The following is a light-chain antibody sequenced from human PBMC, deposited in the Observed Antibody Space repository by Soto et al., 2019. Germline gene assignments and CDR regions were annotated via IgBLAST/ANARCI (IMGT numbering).Light chain of an antibody. CDR3: GSSTSSSTYV. CDR1: SNDVGIYNY. J-gene: IGLJ1*01. Sequence: QSALTQPASVSGSPGQSITISCTGTSNDVGIYNYVSWYQHHPGKAPKLMIYEVSNRPSGVSNRFSGSKSGNTASLTISGLQXXXXXDYYCGSSTSSSTYVFGTGTKLTVL. V-gene: IGLV2-14*01. CDR2: EVS.